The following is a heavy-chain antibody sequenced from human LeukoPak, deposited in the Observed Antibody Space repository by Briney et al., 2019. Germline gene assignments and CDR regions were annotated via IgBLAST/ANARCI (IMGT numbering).Heavy chain of an antibody. CDR3: ARAGRWEGRPHAFDI. D-gene: IGHD1-26*01. CDR1: GGSISNYY. CDR2: IYYSGIT. Sequence: PSETLSLTCTVSGGSISNYYWNFIRQPPGKGLEWIAYIYYSGITNYNPSLKSRVTISVDTSKNQFSLKLSSVTAADTAVYYCARAGRWEGRPHAFDIWGQGTMVAVSS. J-gene: IGHJ3*02. V-gene: IGHV4-59*01.